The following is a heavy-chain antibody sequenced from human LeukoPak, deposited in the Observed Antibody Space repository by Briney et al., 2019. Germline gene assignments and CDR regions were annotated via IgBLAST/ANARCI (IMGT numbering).Heavy chain of an antibody. J-gene: IGHJ4*02. Sequence: SETLSLTCTVSGGSISSYHWSWIRQPPGKGLEWIGYIYYSGSTNYNPSLKSRVTISVDTSKNQFSLKLSSVTAADTAVYYCARDLKYGGYDYFDCWGQGTLVTVSS. V-gene: IGHV4-59*01. CDR3: ARDLKYGGYDYFDC. D-gene: IGHD5-12*01. CDR2: IYYSGST. CDR1: GGSISSYH.